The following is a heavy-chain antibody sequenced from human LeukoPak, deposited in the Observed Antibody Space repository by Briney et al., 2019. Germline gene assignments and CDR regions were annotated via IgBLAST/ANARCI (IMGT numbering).Heavy chain of an antibody. CDR2: ISYDGSNK. CDR1: GFTFSSYW. Sequence: GGSLRLSCAASGFTFSSYWMSWVRQAPGKGLEWVAVISYDGSNKYYADSVKGRFTISRDNSKYTLYLQMNSLRAEDTAVYYCARDSRLYSSGWHGDFWGQGTLVTVSS. V-gene: IGHV3-30-3*01. D-gene: IGHD6-19*01. CDR3: ARDSRLYSSGWHGDF. J-gene: IGHJ4*02.